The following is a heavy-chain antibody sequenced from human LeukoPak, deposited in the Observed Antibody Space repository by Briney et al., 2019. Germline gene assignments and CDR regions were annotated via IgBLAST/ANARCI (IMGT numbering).Heavy chain of an antibody. Sequence: QSGGSLRLSCAASGFTFSSYSMNWVRQAPGKGLVWVSRINPDGSTTSYADSVKGRFTVSRDNAKNTLYLQMNSLRAEDTAVYYCARVSIGWYHFDYWGQGTLVTVSS. CDR1: GFTFSSYS. CDR2: INPDGSTT. CDR3: ARVSIGWYHFDY. J-gene: IGHJ4*02. D-gene: IGHD6-19*01. V-gene: IGHV3-74*01.